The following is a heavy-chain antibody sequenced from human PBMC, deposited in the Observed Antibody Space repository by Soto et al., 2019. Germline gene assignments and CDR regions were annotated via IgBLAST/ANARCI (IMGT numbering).Heavy chain of an antibody. CDR3: ARAHRYYDYPDI. CDR1: GASVNSGDYY. D-gene: IGHD3-22*01. V-gene: IGHV4-30-4*01. CDR2: IHYSETI. J-gene: IGHJ3*02. Sequence: QVQLQESGPGLVKASQTLSLTCTVSGASVNSGDYYWSWVRQTPGRGLEWIGYIHYSETIYYNPSLKSRVQILVETLKIQFPPEVSSVTAAHTALYYCARAHRYYDYPDIWGQGTTVTVSS.